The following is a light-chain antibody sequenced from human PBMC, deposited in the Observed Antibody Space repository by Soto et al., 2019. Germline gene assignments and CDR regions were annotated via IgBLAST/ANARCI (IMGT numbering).Light chain of an antibody. V-gene: IGKV3-20*01. CDR1: QSVSSSY. Sequence: EIVLTQSPGTLSLSPGERATLSCRASQSVSSSYLAWYQQRPGQAPRVLIYGASSRATGIPDRFSGSGSGRDFALTISRLEPEDVAVYYCQQYGRSPFTFGPGTKVDIK. CDR3: QQYGRSPFT. CDR2: GAS. J-gene: IGKJ3*01.